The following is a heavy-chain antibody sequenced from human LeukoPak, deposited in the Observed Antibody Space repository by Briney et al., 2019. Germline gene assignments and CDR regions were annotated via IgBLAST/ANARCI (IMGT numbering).Heavy chain of an antibody. V-gene: IGHV3-23*01. D-gene: IGHD2-2*01. J-gene: IGHJ4*02. CDR1: GFTFSSYW. Sequence: GGSLRLSCAASGFTFSSYWMSWVRQAPGKGLEWVSAISGSGGSTYYADSVKGRFTISRDNSKNTLYLQMNSLRAEDTAVYYCAKDGGYCSSTSCRSDYWGQGTLVTVSS. CDR3: AKDGGYCSSTSCRSDY. CDR2: ISGSGGST.